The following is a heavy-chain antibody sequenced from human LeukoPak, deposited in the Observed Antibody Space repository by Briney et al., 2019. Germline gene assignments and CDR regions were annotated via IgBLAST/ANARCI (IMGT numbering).Heavy chain of an antibody. D-gene: IGHD2-2*01. CDR3: ARGPSSTSALRY. CDR1: GGSFSGYY. Sequence: SETLSLTCAVYGGSFSGYYWSWIRQPPGKGLEWNGEINHSGSTNYNPSLKSRVTISVDTSKNQFSLKLSSVTAADTAVYYCARGPSSTSALRYWGQGTLVTVSS. J-gene: IGHJ4*02. V-gene: IGHV4-34*01. CDR2: INHSGST.